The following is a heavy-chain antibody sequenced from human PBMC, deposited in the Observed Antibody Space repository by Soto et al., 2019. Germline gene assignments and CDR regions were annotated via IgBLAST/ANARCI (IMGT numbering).Heavy chain of an antibody. J-gene: IGHJ4*02. CDR2: INAGNGNT. V-gene: IGHV1-3*01. D-gene: IGHD6-19*01. CDR1: GYTFTSYA. CDR3: ARDGAVSGNSNFDY. Sequence: QVQLVQSGAEVKKPGASVKVSCKASGYTFTSYAIHRVRQAPGQRLEWMGWINAGNGNTKYSQKFQGRVTITRDTSASTAYMELRSLTSEDTAVYYCARDGAVSGNSNFDYWGQGTLVTVSS.